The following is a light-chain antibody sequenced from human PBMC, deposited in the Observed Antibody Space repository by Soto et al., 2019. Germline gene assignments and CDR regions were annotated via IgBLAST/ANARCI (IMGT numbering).Light chain of an antibody. Sequence: EIVLAQSPATLSLSPGEKATLSCSASQSLTVTYSTWYQQKPGQPPRLLIHSTSVRATGIPDRFVGSGSGTDFTLTISRLEPEDFAVYYCQQYRRSVWTFGQGTRV. V-gene: IGKV3-20*01. J-gene: IGKJ1*01. CDR1: QSLTVTY. CDR3: QQYRRSVWT. CDR2: STS.